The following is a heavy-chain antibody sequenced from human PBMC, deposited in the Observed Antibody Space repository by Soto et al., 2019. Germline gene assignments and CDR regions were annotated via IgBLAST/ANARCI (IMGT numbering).Heavy chain of an antibody. CDR1: GYTFTSYD. J-gene: IGHJ6*02. CDR2: MNPNSGNT. D-gene: IGHD6-19*01. CDR3: LFGPSSGWYLGGYYYYYGMDV. V-gene: IGHV1-8*01. Sequence: ASVKVSCKASGYTFTSYDINWVLQATGQGLEWMGWMNPNSGNTGYAQKFQGRVTMTRNTSISTAYMELSSLRSEDTAVYYCLFGPSSGWYLGGYYYYYGMDVWGQGTTVTVSS.